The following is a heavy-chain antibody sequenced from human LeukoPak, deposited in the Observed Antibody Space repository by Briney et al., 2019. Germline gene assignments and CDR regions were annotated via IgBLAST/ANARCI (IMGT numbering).Heavy chain of an antibody. CDR1: GFTFSSYS. J-gene: IGHJ6*03. CDR3: ARSPKNNPYYMDV. V-gene: IGHV3-21*01. D-gene: IGHD1/OR15-1a*01. CDR2: ISSSSSYI. Sequence: GGSLRLSRAASGFTFSSYSMNWVRQAPGKGLEWVSSISSSSSYIYYADSVKGRFTISRDNAKNSLYLQMNSLRAEDTAVYYCARSPKNNPYYMDVWGKGTTVTVSS.